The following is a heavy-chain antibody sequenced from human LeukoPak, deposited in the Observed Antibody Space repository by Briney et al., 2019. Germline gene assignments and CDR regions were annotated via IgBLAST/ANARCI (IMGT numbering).Heavy chain of an antibody. V-gene: IGHV1-69*04. CDR1: GGTFSSYA. CDR2: IIPILGIA. J-gene: IGHJ4*02. D-gene: IGHD5-12*01. CDR3: ARSLNVDIVATTAD. Sequence: VASVKVSCKASGGTFSSYAISWVRQAPGQGLEWMGRIIPILGIANYAQKFQGRVTITADKSTSTAYMELSSLRSEDTAVYYCARSLNVDIVATTADWGQGTLVTVSS.